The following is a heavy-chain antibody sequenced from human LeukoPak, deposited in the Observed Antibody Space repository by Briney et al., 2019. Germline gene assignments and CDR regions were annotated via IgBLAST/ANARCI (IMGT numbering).Heavy chain of an antibody. CDR3: AKDRFFYDSGSKAN. J-gene: IGHJ4*02. CDR2: ISWNSGII. CDR1: GFPFDDYG. D-gene: IGHD3-22*01. Sequence: GGSLRLSCVASGFPFDDYGMFWVRQSPGKGLEWVSSISWNSGIIDYADSVKGRFTISRDNAKNSLYLQMNSLRVEDTAFYYCAKDRFFYDSGSKANWGQGTLVTVSS. V-gene: IGHV3-9*01.